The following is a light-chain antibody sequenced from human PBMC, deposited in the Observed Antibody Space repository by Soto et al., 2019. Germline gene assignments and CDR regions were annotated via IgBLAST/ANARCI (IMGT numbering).Light chain of an antibody. CDR3: QQRSNWPLT. V-gene: IGKV3D-20*02. CDR2: GAS. Sequence: EIVLTQSPGTLSLSPGERATLSCRASQSVSSSYLAWYQQKPGQPPRLLIYGASSRATGIPDRFSGSGSGTDFTLTISSLEPEDFAVYYCQQRSNWPLTFGGGTKVEIK. J-gene: IGKJ4*01. CDR1: QSVSSSY.